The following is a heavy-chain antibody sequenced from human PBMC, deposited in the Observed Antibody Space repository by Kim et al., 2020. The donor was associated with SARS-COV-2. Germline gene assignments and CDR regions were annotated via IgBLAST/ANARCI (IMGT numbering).Heavy chain of an antibody. CDR2: ISWNSGSI. J-gene: IGHJ6*01. CDR3: AKDTGAGGRFGELIEYY. CDR1: GFTFDDYA. D-gene: IGHD3-10*01. V-gene: IGHV3-9*01. Sequence: GGSLRLSCAASGFTFDDYAMHWVRQAPGKGLEWVSGISWNSGSIGYADSVKGRFTISRDNAKNSLYLQMNSLRAEDTALYYCAKDTGAGGRFGELIEYY.